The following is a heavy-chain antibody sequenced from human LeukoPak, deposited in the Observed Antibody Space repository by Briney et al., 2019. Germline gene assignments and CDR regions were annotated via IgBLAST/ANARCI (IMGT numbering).Heavy chain of an antibody. D-gene: IGHD2-8*01. CDR1: GLTFSSYA. J-gene: IGHJ4*02. CDR3: ARAPTYHRVLGYCTNGVCYSLLY. Sequence: GGSQRLSCAASGLTFSSYAMHWVRQAPGKGLEWVAVISYDGSNKYYADSVKGRFTISRDNSKNTLYLQMNSLRAEDTAVYYCARAPTYHRVLGYCTNGVCYSLLYWGQGTLVTVSS. V-gene: IGHV3-30-3*01. CDR2: ISYDGSNK.